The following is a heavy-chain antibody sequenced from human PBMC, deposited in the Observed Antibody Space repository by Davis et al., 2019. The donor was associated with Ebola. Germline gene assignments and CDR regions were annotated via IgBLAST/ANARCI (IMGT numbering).Heavy chain of an antibody. CDR2: VSYDGSYK. CDR3: AKDQFAIFGVVTNPQYYYYYYGMDV. CDR1: GFTFSNYG. J-gene: IGHJ6*02. Sequence: GGSLRLSCAAFGFTFSNYGMHWVRQAPGKGLEWVAIVSYDGSYKFYADSVKGRFTISRDNSKNTLYLQMNSLRAEDTAVYYCAKDQFAIFGVVTNPQYYYYYYGMDVWGQGTTVTVSS. V-gene: IGHV3-30*18. D-gene: IGHD3-3*01.